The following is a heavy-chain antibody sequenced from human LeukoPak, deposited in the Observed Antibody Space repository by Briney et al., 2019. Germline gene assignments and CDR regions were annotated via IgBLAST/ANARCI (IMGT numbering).Heavy chain of an antibody. CDR1: GGSISSYY. D-gene: IGHD3-10*01. CDR2: IYYSGST. Sequence: SETLSLTRTVAGGSISSYYWSWIRQPPRKGLEWIGYIYYSGSTNYNPSLKSRVTISVDTSKNQFSLKLSSVTAADTAVYYCARVGVGLDMVRGVINPYYFDYWGQGTLVTVSS. J-gene: IGHJ4*02. V-gene: IGHV4-59*01. CDR3: ARVGVGLDMVRGVINPYYFDY.